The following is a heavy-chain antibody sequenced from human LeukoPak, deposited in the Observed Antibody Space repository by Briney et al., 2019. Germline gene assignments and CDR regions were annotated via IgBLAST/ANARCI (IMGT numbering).Heavy chain of an antibody. D-gene: IGHD2-2*01. CDR1: GFTLSSYW. V-gene: IGHV3-7*01. J-gene: IGHJ6*02. CDR2: IKQDGSEK. CDR3: ARDLGYCSSTSCYLHYYYGMDV. Sequence: GGSLRLSCAASGFTLSSYWMSWVRQAPGKGLEWVANIKQDGSEKYYVDSVKGRFTISRDNAKNSLYLQMNSLRAEDTAVYYCARDLGYCSSTSCYLHYYYGMDVWGQGTTVTVSS.